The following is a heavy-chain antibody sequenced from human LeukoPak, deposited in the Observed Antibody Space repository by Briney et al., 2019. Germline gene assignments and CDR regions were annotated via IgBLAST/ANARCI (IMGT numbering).Heavy chain of an antibody. CDR3: AREGSYYDSSGYYYPSGGPDY. CDR1: GGTFSGYA. CDR2: IIPIFGTA. J-gene: IGHJ4*02. V-gene: IGHV1-69*01. Sequence: SVKVSCKASGGTFSGYAISWVRQAPGQGLEWMGGIIPIFGTANYAQKFQGRVTITADESTSTAYMELSSLRSEDTAVYYCAREGSYYDSSGYYYPSGGPDYWGQGTLVTVSS. D-gene: IGHD3-22*01.